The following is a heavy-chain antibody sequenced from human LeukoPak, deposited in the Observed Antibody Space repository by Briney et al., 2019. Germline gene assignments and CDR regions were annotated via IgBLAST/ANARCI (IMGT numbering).Heavy chain of an antibody. CDR1: GFTFSGSA. Sequence: GGSLRLSCAASGFTFSGSAMHWVRQASGKGLEWGGRIRSKANSYATAYAASVKGRFTISRDDSKNTAYLQMNSLKTEDTAVYYCTRWGGIISDYWGQGTLVTVSS. J-gene: IGHJ4*02. CDR3: TRWGGIISDY. V-gene: IGHV3-73*01. D-gene: IGHD1-26*01. CDR2: IRSKANSYAT.